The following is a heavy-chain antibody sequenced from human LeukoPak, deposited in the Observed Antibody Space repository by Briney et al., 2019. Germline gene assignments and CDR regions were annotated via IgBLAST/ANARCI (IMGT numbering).Heavy chain of an antibody. V-gene: IGHV1-8*01. CDR3: ARGLGDYYDTSGYYYAVPAH. CDR1: GYTFTTYD. Sequence: ASVKVSCKAFGYTFTTYDITWVRQATGQGLEWMGWMNPNSGDTAYAQKFQGRVAMTRDTSISTAYMELSSLRSEDTAVYYCARGLGDYYDTSGYYYAVPAHWGQGTLVTVSS. CDR2: MNPNSGDT. J-gene: IGHJ4*02. D-gene: IGHD3-22*01.